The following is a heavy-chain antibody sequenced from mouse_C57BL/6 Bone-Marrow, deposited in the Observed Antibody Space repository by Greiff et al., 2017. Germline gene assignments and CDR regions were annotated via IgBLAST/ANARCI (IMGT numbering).Heavy chain of an antibody. CDR3: ARTYYGSSRWYFDV. J-gene: IGHJ1*03. CDR1: GFSINSDCY. V-gene: IGHV3-3*01. CDR2: TFYRGIT. Sequence: VQLKESGPSLVRPSQTLSLTCTVTGFSINSDCYWIWIRQFPGNKLEYIGYTFYRGITYYHPSLESRTYITRDTTKNQFSLKLSSVTTEATATSYCARTYYGSSRWYFDVWGTGTTVTVSS. D-gene: IGHD1-1*01.